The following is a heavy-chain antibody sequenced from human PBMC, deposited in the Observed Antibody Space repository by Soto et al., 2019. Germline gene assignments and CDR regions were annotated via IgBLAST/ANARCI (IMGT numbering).Heavy chain of an antibody. Sequence: PGKSLKISCKGSGYSFTRYWVSWVRQMPGKGLEWMGRIDPSDSYTNYGPSFQGHVTMSVDKSTSTAYLQWSSLKASDTAMYYCARMDGLVRGITKNWFDPWGQGTLVTVSS. D-gene: IGHD3-10*01. CDR3: ARMDGLVRGITKNWFDP. V-gene: IGHV5-10-1*01. CDR1: GYSFTRYW. J-gene: IGHJ5*02. CDR2: IDPSDSYT.